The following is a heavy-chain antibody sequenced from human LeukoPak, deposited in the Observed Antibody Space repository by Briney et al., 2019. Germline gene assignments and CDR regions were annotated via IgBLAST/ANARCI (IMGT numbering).Heavy chain of an antibody. Sequence: GESLKISCKGSGYSFTSYWIGWVRQMPGKGLEWMEIIYPGDSDTRYSPSFQGQVTISADKSISTAYLQWSSLKASDTAMYYCARQDTHDYVWGSHRYSFDYWGQGTLVTVSS. J-gene: IGHJ4*02. CDR2: IYPGDSDT. D-gene: IGHD3-16*02. CDR1: GYSFTSYW. CDR3: ARQDTHDYVWGSHRYSFDY. V-gene: IGHV5-51*01.